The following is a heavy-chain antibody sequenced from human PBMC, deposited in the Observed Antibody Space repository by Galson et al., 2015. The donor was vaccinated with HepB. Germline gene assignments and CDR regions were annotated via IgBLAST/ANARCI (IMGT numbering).Heavy chain of an antibody. CDR1: EFTFSSYA. CDR2: IHSNGNNK. CDR3: ASTLTEYFQH. V-gene: IGHV3-33*01. J-gene: IGHJ1*01. Sequence: SLRLSCAASEFTFSSYAMHWVRQAPGKGLEWVAIIHSNGNNKFYADSVKGRFTISRDNSKNTLFLQMNSLRPEDTAVYYCASTLTEYFQHWGQGTLVTVSS.